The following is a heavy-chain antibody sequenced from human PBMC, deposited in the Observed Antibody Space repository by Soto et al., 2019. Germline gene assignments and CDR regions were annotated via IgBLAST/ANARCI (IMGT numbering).Heavy chain of an antibody. CDR1: GYTFTSYY. Sequence: VASVKVSCKTSGYTFTSYYIHWVRQAPGQGLEWMGTINPRGGSTNYAPKFQGRVTVTRDTSTSTVYMELSSLRSEDTAVYYCARTDDYAFDYWGQGTQVTV. V-gene: IGHV1-46*01. J-gene: IGHJ4*02. D-gene: IGHD4-17*01. CDR3: ARTDDYAFDY. CDR2: INPRGGST.